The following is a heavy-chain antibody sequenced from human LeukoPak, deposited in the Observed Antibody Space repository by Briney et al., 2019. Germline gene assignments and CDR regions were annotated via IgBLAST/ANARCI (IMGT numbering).Heavy chain of an antibody. V-gene: IGHV3-48*02. CDR2: ISSSSTI. Sequence: PGGSLRLSCAASGFTFSSYSMNWVRQAPGKGLEWVSYISSSSTIYYADSVKGRFAISRDNAKNSLYLQMNSLRDEDTAVYYCARDKVDYWGQGTLVTVSS. J-gene: IGHJ4*02. CDR1: GFTFSSYS. CDR3: ARDKVDY.